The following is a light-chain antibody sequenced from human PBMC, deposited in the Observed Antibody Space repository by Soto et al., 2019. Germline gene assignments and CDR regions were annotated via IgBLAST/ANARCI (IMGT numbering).Light chain of an antibody. CDR3: QVWDSSTARV. V-gene: IGLV3-9*01. Sequence: SYELTQPLSVSVALGQTARITCGGNNIGSKNVHWYQQKPGQAPVLVIYRDSNRPSGIPERFSGSNSGNTATLTISRAQAGDEADSYCQVWDSSTARVFGGGTKLPVL. J-gene: IGLJ3*02. CDR2: RDS. CDR1: NIGSKN.